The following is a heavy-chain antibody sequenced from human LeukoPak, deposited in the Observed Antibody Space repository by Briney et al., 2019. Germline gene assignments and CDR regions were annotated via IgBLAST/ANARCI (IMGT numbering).Heavy chain of an antibody. CDR1: GGSISSGGYS. V-gene: IGHV4-30-2*01. D-gene: IGHD6-13*01. CDR2: IYHSGST. CDR3: AREDPAAAGTGSAFDI. J-gene: IGHJ3*02. Sequence: PSQTLSPTCAVSGGSISSGGYSWSWIRQPPGKGLEWIGYIYHSGSTYYNPSLKSRVTISVDRSKNQFSLKLSSVTAADTAVYYCAREDPAAAGTGSAFDIWGQGTMVTVSS.